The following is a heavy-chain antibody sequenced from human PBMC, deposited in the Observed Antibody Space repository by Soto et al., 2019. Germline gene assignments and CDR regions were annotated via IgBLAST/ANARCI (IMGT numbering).Heavy chain of an antibody. J-gene: IGHJ4*02. Sequence: GGSLRLSCAASGFTFSSYSMNWVRQAPGKGLEWVSYISSSSSTIYYADSVKGRFTISRDNAKNSLYLQMNSLRAEDTAVYYCARDTVTTDFDYWGQGTLVTVSS. D-gene: IGHD4-17*01. CDR3: ARDTVTTDFDY. CDR2: ISSSSSTI. CDR1: GFTFSSYS. V-gene: IGHV3-48*01.